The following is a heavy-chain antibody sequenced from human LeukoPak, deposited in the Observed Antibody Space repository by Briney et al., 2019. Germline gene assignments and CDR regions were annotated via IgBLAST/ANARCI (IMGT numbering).Heavy chain of an antibody. CDR3: ARVNYDFWSGYYPFDY. D-gene: IGHD3-3*01. CDR2: IYHGGST. V-gene: IGHV4-38-2*02. J-gene: IGHJ4*02. CDR1: GYSISSGYY. Sequence: SETLSLTCTVSGYSISSGYYWGWIRQPPGKGLEWIGSIYHGGSTYYNPSLKSRVTISVDTSKNQFSLKLSSVTAADTAVYYCARVNYDFWSGYYPFDYWGQGTLVTVSS.